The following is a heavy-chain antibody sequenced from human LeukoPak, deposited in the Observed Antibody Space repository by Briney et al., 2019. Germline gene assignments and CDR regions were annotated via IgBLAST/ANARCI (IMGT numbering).Heavy chain of an antibody. V-gene: IGHV1-2*04. CDR1: GYTFTSYG. J-gene: IGHJ4*02. D-gene: IGHD3-10*01. CDR3: ARDLYGSGATVPSYYFDY. CDR2: INPNSGGT. Sequence: ASVKVSCKASGYTFTSYGISWVRQAPGQGLEWMGWINPNSGGTNYAQKFQGWVTMTRDTSISTAYMELSRLRSDDTAVYYCARDLYGSGATVPSYYFDYWGQGTLVTVSS.